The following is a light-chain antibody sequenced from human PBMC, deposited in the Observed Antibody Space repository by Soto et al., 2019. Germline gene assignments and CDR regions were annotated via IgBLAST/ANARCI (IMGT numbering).Light chain of an antibody. V-gene: IGKV1-8*01. CDR3: LQYYSYSYS. CDR1: QGISSY. Sequence: AIRMTQSPSSVSASTGDRVTITCRASQGISSYLAWYQQKPGKAPKLLISAASTLQSGVPSRFSGSGSGTDVTLTISRLQSEDFATYCCLQYYSYSYSFGQGTKLEIK. CDR2: AAS. J-gene: IGKJ2*03.